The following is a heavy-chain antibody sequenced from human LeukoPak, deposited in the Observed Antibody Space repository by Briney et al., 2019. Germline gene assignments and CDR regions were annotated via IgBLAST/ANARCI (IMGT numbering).Heavy chain of an antibody. Sequence: PGGSLRLSCAASGFTFSSYTMNWVCQAPGKGLEWVSYISSSSSYISYADSLKGRFTISRDNAKNSLYLQMNSLRAEDTAVYYCARDYSSSCWNWGQGTLVTVSS. CDR1: GFTFSSYT. D-gene: IGHD6-13*01. J-gene: IGHJ4*02. V-gene: IGHV3-21*01. CDR3: ARDYSSSCWN. CDR2: ISSSSSYI.